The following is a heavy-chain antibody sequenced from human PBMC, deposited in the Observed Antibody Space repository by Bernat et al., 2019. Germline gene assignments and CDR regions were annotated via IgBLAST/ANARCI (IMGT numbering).Heavy chain of an antibody. D-gene: IGHD6-6*01. V-gene: IGHV3-33*01. CDR3: ARDGWEYSSSTDYYYMDV. CDR2: IWYDGSNK. Sequence: QVQLVESGGGVVQPGRSLRLSCAASGFTFSSYGMHWVRQAPGKGLEWVAVIWYDGSNKYYADSVKGRFTISIDNSKNTLYLQMNSLRAEDTAVYYCARDGWEYSSSTDYYYMDVWGKGTTVTVSS. J-gene: IGHJ6*03. CDR1: GFTFSSYG.